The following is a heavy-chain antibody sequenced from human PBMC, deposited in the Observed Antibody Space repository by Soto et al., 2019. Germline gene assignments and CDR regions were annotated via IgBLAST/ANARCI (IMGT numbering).Heavy chain of an antibody. D-gene: IGHD4-17*01. CDR1: GFTFSSYS. CDR3: ARDGGLTVTTGLIDY. J-gene: IGHJ4*02. CDR2: ISSSSSTI. V-gene: IGHV3-48*02. Sequence: EVQLVESGGGLVQPGGFLRLSCAASGFTFSSYSMNWVRQAPGKGLEWVSYISSSSSTIYYADSVKGRFTISRDNAKNSLYLQMNSLRDEDTAVYYCARDGGLTVTTGLIDYWGQGTLVTVSS.